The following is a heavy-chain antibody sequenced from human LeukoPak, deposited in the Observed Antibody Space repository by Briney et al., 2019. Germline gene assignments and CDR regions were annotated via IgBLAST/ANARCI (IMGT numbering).Heavy chain of an antibody. CDR3: TTDPATYYYDSSGYYENWFDP. V-gene: IGHV3-15*01. D-gene: IGHD3-22*01. CDR1: GFIFSNAW. J-gene: IGHJ5*02. CDR2: IKSKTHGGTT. Sequence: GGSLRLSCAASGFIFSNAWMSWVRQAPGKGLEWVGRIKSKTHGGTTDYATPVKGRFTISRDDSKNTLCLQMNSLNSEDTAVYYCTTDPATYYYDSSGYYENWFDPWGQGTLVTVSS.